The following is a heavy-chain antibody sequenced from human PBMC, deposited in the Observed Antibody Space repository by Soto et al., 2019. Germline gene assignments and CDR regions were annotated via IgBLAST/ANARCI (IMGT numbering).Heavy chain of an antibody. CDR3: ASFGGGSYDTYYYDGMDV. V-gene: IGHV3-21*01. J-gene: IGHJ6*02. CDR1: GFTFSSYS. CDR2: ISSSSSSI. D-gene: IGHD1-26*01. Sequence: EVQLVESGGGLVKPGGSLRLSCAASGFTFSSYSMNWVRQAPGKGLVWVAFISSSSSSIYYADSVKGRFTISRDNAKNSLYLQMNSVRAEDTAVYYCASFGGGSYDTYYYDGMDVWGQGTTVTVSS.